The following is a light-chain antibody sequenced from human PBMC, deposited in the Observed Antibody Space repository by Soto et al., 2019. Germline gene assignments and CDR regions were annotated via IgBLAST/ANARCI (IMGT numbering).Light chain of an antibody. CDR1: QGISNY. Sequence: DIQMPKSPSSLSASVGDRVTITCRASQGISNYLAWYQQKPGKVPKLLIYSASTLQSGVPARFSGSGSGTDFTLTISSLEPEDVATYYCQHYNNAPYTFGQGTKLEIK. J-gene: IGKJ2*01. CDR3: QHYNNAPYT. CDR2: SAS. V-gene: IGKV1-27*01.